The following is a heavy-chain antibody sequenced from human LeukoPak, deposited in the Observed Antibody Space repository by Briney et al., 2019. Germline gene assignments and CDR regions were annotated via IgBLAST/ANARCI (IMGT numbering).Heavy chain of an antibody. J-gene: IGHJ6*03. V-gene: IGHV5-51*01. CDR2: IYADDSDV. CDR1: GYSFTLYW. D-gene: IGHD5-12*01. Sequence: GESLKISCRGSGYSFTLYWIGWVRQMPGKGLEWMAIIYADDSDVGYSPSFQGQVTISVDKSISTAYLQWSSLKASDTAMYYWVRPGSSGYDRRGRTRYYYYMDVWGKGTTVTVSS. CDR3: VRPGSSGYDRRGRTRYYYYMDV.